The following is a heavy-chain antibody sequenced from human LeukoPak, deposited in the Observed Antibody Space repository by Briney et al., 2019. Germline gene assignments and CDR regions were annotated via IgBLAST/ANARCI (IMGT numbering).Heavy chain of an antibody. J-gene: IGHJ4*02. CDR2: INPNSGGT. D-gene: IGHD2-15*01. CDR1: GYTFTGYY. CDR3: ARSRYCSGGSCAPNFDY. Sequence: ASVKVSCKASGYTFTGYYMHWVRQAPGQGLEWMGWINPNSGGTNYAQKFQGRVTMTRDTSISTAYMELSGLRSDDTAVYYCARSRYCSGGSCAPNFDYWGQGTLVTVSS. V-gene: IGHV1-2*02.